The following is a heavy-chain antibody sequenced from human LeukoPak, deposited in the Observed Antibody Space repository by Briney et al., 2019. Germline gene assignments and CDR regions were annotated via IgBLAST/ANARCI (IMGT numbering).Heavy chain of an antibody. V-gene: IGHV4-59*01. J-gene: IGHJ4*02. CDR3: ARDSRGWFDY. Sequence: SETLSLTCTVSGGSISSYYWSWIRQPPGKGLEWIGYIYYSGSTNYNPSLKSRVTISVDTSKNQFSLKLSSVTAADMAVYYCARDSRGWFDYWGQGTLVTVSS. CDR2: IYYSGST. D-gene: IGHD6-19*01. CDR1: GGSISSYY.